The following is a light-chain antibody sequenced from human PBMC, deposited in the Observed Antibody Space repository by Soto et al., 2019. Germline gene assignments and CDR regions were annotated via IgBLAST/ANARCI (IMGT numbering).Light chain of an antibody. CDR1: SSDVGGYNY. CDR3: SSYTSSSTVV. J-gene: IGLJ2*01. CDR2: DVS. V-gene: IGLV2-14*01. Sequence: QSALTQPASVSGSPGQSITISCTGTSSDVGGYNYVSWYQQHPGKAPKLRIYDVSNRPSGVSNRFSGSKSGNTASLTISGLQVEDEADYYCSSYTSSSTVVFGGGTKLTVL.